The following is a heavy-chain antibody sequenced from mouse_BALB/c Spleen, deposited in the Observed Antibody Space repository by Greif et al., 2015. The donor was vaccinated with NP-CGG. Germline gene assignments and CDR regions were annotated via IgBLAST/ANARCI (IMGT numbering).Heavy chain of an antibody. J-gene: IGHJ1*01. CDR1: GFTFSSYT. CDR3: TRVAIYYGAVWYVDV. CDR2: ISSGGSYT. V-gene: IGHV5-6-4*01. Sequence: DVQLVESGGGLVKPGGSLKLSCAASGFTFSSYTMSWVRQTPEKRLEWVATISSGGSYTYYPDSVKGRFTISRDNAKNTLYLQMSSLKSEDTAMYYCTRVAIYYGAVWYVDVWGAGTTVTVSS. D-gene: IGHD2-1*01.